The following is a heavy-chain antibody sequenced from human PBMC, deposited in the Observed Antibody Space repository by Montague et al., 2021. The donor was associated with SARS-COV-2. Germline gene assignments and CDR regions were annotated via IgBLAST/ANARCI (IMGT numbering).Heavy chain of an antibody. D-gene: IGHD3-22*01. Sequence: CAISGDSVSSNSAAWNWIRQSPSTGLECLGRTYYRSKWYNDYAVSVKSRITINPDTSKNQFSLQLNSVTAEDTAVYYCARELRRIIMIVEIRGFDYWGQGTLVTVSS. J-gene: IGHJ4*02. CDR2: TYYRSKWYN. CDR1: GDSVSSNSAA. CDR3: ARELRRIIMIVEIRGFDY. V-gene: IGHV6-1*01.